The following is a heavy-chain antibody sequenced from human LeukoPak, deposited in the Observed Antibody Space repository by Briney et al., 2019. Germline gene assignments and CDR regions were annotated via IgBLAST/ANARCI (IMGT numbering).Heavy chain of an antibody. J-gene: IGHJ4*02. Sequence: GGSLRLSCAASGFGFNDAAMTWVRQAPGKGLEWVSLISSSGANTYYADSVKGRFTISRDNSKNTLFLQMNSPRAEDTAMYYCVKDIQVTYWGQGTLVTVSS. D-gene: IGHD4-23*01. V-gene: IGHV3-23*01. CDR3: VKDIQVTY. CDR1: GFGFNDAA. CDR2: ISSSGANT.